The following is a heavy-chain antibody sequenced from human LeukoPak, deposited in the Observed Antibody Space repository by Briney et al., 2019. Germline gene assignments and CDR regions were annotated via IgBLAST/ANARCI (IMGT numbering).Heavy chain of an antibody. J-gene: IGHJ3*02. CDR3: ARENTEDAFDI. D-gene: IGHD1/OR15-1a*01. CDR1: GFTFSSYE. CDR2: ISSSASTR. V-gene: IGHV3-48*03. Sequence: PGGSLRLSCAASGFTFSSYEMNWVRQAPGKGLEWVSYISSSASTRNYADSVKGRFTISRDNAKNSLYLQMSSLRAEDTAVYYCARENTEDAFDIWGQGTMVIVCS.